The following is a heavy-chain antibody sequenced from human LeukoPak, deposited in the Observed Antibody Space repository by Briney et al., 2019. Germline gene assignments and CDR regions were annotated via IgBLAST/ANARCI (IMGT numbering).Heavy chain of an antibody. J-gene: IGHJ4*02. CDR2: ISTYNDNT. CDR1: GYTFINYG. CDR3: TQGPKQQLVQDY. Sequence: ASVKVSCKTSGYTFINYGISWVRQAPGQGLEWMGWISTYNDNTNYAQKLQGRVTMTTDTSTSTAYMELRSLRSDDTAVYYCTQGPKQQLVQDYWGQGTLVTVSS. V-gene: IGHV1-18*01. D-gene: IGHD6-13*01.